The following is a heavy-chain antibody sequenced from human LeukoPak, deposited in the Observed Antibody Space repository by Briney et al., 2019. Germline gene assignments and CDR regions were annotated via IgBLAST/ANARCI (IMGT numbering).Heavy chain of an antibody. Sequence: GGSLRLSCAASGFTFSSYSMNWVRQAPGKGLEWVSSISSSSSYIYYAYSVKGRFTISRDNAKNSLYLKMNSLSAEDTAVYYCARYPRRDGYNFNYWGQGTLVTVSS. D-gene: IGHD5-24*01. V-gene: IGHV3-21*01. CDR2: ISSSSSYI. CDR3: ARYPRRDGYNFNY. J-gene: IGHJ4*02. CDR1: GFTFSSYS.